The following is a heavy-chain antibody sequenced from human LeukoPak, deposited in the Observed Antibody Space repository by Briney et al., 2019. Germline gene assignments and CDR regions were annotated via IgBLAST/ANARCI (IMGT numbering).Heavy chain of an antibody. V-gene: IGHV4-30-2*01. D-gene: IGHD3-10*02. CDR3: ARLYSGSYDY. J-gene: IGHJ4*02. CDR1: GGSISSGGYS. CDR2: IYHSGST. Sequence: PSETLSLTRAVSGGSISSGGYSWSWIRQPPGKGLEWIGYIYHSGSTYYNPSLKSRVTISVDRSKNQFSLKLSSVTAADTAVYYCARLYSGSYDYWGQGTLVTVSS.